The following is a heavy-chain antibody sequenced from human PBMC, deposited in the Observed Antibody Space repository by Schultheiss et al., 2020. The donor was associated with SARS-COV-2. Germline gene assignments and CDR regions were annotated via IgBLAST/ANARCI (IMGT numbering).Heavy chain of an antibody. CDR3: VRPTGYSYGSHDAFDI. D-gene: IGHD5-18*01. CDR1: GFTFRSYA. Sequence: GGSLRLSCAASGFTFRSYAMSWVRQAPGKGLEWVSAISGSGGSTYYADSVKGRFTISRDNARNSVYLQMNSLRAEDTAIYYCVRPTGYSYGSHDAFDIWGQGTLVTVSS. J-gene: IGHJ3*02. V-gene: IGHV3-23*01. CDR2: ISGSGGST.